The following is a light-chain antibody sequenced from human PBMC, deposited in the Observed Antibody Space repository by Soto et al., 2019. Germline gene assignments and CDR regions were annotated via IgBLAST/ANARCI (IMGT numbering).Light chain of an antibody. CDR2: KVS. V-gene: IGKV2-30*02. CDR3: MQGSHWPYT. J-gene: IGKJ2*01. Sequence: DVVLTQSPLSLPVTLGQPASISCRSSQSLVHSDGIFYLNWFQQRPGQSPRRLIYKVSNRDYGVPDRFSGSGSDTDFTLEISRVEAEDVGVYYCMQGSHWPYTFGQGTKLEIK. CDR1: QSLVHSDGIFY.